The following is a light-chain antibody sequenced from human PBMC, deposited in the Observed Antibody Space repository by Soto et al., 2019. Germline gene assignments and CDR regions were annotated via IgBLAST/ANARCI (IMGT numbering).Light chain of an antibody. V-gene: IGKV3-11*01. CDR2: DAS. Sequence: EIVLTQSPATLSLSPGERATLSCRASQSVSSYLAWYQQKPGQAPRRLIYDASNRATGIPARFSGSGSGTAITLTISSLEPEDFAVYYCQQHSNWITFGPGTKVDIK. CDR1: QSVSSY. J-gene: IGKJ3*01. CDR3: QQHSNWIT.